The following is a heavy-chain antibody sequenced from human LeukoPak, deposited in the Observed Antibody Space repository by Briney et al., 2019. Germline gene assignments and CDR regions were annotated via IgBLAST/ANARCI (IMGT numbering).Heavy chain of an antibody. Sequence: PGGSLRLSCAASGFTVSSNYMSWVRQAPGKGLEWVSVIYSGGSTYYADSVKGRFTISRDNSKNTLYLQMNSLRAEDTAVYYCARDPGQYYFDYWGQGTLVTVSS. J-gene: IGHJ4*02. CDR2: IYSGGST. CDR1: GFTVSSNY. D-gene: IGHD6-19*01. V-gene: IGHV3-53*01. CDR3: ARDPGQYYFDY.